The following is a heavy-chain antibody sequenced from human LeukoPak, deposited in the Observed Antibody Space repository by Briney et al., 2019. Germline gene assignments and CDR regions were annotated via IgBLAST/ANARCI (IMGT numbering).Heavy chain of an antibody. CDR2: INPNSGGT. CDR1: GYXXTXYY. Sequence: VSCXXXGYXXTXYYMHWVRQAPGXGLEWMGWINPNSGGTNYAQKFQGWVTMTRDTSISTAYMELSRLRSDDTAVYYCARGGITGTTRGPTRLNDAFDIWGQGTMVTVSS. CDR3: ARGGITGTTRGPTRLNDAFDI. D-gene: IGHD1-20*01. J-gene: IGHJ3*02. V-gene: IGHV1-2*04.